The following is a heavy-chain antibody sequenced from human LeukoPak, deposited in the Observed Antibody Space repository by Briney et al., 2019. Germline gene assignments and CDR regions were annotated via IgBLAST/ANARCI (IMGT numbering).Heavy chain of an antibody. Sequence: ASVKVSCKASGYTFTSYYMHWVRQAPGQGLEWMGIINPSGGSTSYAQKFQGRVTMTRDTSISTAYMELSRLRSDDTAVYYCARIYSSSWESDSWGQGTLVTVSS. D-gene: IGHD6-13*01. CDR1: GYTFTSYY. CDR2: INPSGGST. J-gene: IGHJ5*01. V-gene: IGHV1-46*01. CDR3: ARIYSSSWESDS.